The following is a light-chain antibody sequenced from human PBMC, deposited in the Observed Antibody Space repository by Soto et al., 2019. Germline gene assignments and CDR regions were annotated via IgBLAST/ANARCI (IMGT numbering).Light chain of an antibody. Sequence: QSALTQPASVSGSPGQSITISCSGVNSDVGGHIWVSWYRQHPGKAPKLLIYDVTNRPLGVSNRFSGSKSGNTASLTISGIQSEDEADYFCSSYSFINSPVVFGGGTKLTVL. V-gene: IGLV2-14*03. CDR3: SSYSFINSPVV. CDR1: NSDVGGHIW. CDR2: DVT. J-gene: IGLJ2*01.